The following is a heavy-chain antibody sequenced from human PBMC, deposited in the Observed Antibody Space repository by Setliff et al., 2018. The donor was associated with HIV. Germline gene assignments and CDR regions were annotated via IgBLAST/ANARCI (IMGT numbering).Heavy chain of an antibody. CDR2: IIPILGIA. CDR1: GGTFSSYA. D-gene: IGHD3-16*02. V-gene: IGHV1-69*10. CDR3: ARHRSGGGSNPSGAFDI. Sequence: ASVKVSCKASGGTFSSYAISWVRQAPGQGLEWMGGIIPILGIANYAQKFQGRVTITADESTSTAYMELSSLRSGDTAVYYCARHRSGGGSNPSGAFDIWGQGTMVTVSS. J-gene: IGHJ3*02.